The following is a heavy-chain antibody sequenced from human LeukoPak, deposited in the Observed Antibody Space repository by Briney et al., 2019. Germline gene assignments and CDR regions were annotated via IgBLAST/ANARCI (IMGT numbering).Heavy chain of an antibody. CDR2: IKQDGSEQ. CDR1: GFTFSDYW. Sequence: GGSLRLSCSASGFTFSDYWMSWVRQAPGKGLEWVANIKQDGSEQNSVDSVKGRFTISRDNAKTSLYLQMNSLRAEDTAVYYCVKNRRDGNDFWSGYYLFDYWGQGTQVTVSS. D-gene: IGHD3-3*01. V-gene: IGHV3-7*01. CDR3: VKNRRDGNDFWSGYYLFDY. J-gene: IGHJ4*02.